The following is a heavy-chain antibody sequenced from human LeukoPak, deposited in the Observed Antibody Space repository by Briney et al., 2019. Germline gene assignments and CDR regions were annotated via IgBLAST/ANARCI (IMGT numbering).Heavy chain of an antibody. V-gene: IGHV4-4*02. J-gene: IGHJ4*02. CDR3: ARDGVGAAYFDY. D-gene: IGHD1-26*01. Sequence: SETLSLTSAVSGGSISSSNWWSWVRQPPGKGLEWIGEIYHSGSTNYNPSLKSRVTISVDKSKNQFSLKLSSVTAADTAVYYCARDGVGAAYFDYWGQGTLVTVSS. CDR2: IYHSGST. CDR1: GGSISSSNW.